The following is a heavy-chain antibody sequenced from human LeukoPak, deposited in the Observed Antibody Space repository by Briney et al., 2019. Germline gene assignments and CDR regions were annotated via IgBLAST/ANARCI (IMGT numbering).Heavy chain of an antibody. CDR2: IYYSGST. CDR1: GGSISGGDYY. Sequence: SETLSLTCTVSGGSISGGDYYGSSIRQPPGKGLGWIGYIYYSGSTYYNPSLKSRVTISVDTSTNQFSLKLSSVTAADTAVYDCARALGVDCSGGSCYGVDPWGQGTLVTVSS. J-gene: IGHJ5*02. D-gene: IGHD2-15*01. V-gene: IGHV4-30-4*01. CDR3: ARALGVDCSGGSCYGVDP.